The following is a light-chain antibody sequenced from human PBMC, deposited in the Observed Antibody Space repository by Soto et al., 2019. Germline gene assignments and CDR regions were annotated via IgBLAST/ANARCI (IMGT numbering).Light chain of an antibody. CDR3: QQYGSSGT. CDR1: QSVSNDY. V-gene: IGKV3-20*01. CDR2: GAS. J-gene: IGKJ1*01. Sequence: EIELTPSPGTLSLSVWERCTHWFRASQSVSNDYLAWYQQKPGQAPRLLIYGASNRATGIPDRFSGSGSGTDFTLTISRLEPEDFAVYYCQQYGSSGTFGQGTKVDIK.